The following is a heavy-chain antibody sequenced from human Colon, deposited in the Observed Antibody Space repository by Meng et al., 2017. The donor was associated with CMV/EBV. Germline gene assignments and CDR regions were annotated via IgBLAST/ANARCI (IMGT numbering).Heavy chain of an antibody. Sequence: GQLREAGPGLVKPSETLSLTCTVSGASITSYYWSWFRQPAGKGLEWIGRVYISGNTNYNPSLKSRVTMSIDTSKNQLSLNIRSVTAADTAVYYCARDSNLSGLAYWGQGTLVTVSS. CDR2: VYISGNT. CDR3: ARDSNLSGLAY. CDR1: GASITSYY. V-gene: IGHV4-4*07. J-gene: IGHJ4*02. D-gene: IGHD3-10*01.